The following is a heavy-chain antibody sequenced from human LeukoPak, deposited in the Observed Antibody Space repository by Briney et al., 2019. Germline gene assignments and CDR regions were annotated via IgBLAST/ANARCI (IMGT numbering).Heavy chain of an antibody. Sequence: SVKVSCKASGGTFSSYAISWVRQAPGQGLEWMGGIIPIFGTANYAQKFQGRVTITTDESTSTVYMELSSLTSDDTAVYYCASDPGNSPSYYYYYMDVWGEGTTVTVSS. V-gene: IGHV1-69*05. CDR2: IIPIFGTA. CDR3: ASDPGNSPSYYYYYMDV. CDR1: GGTFSSYA. J-gene: IGHJ6*03. D-gene: IGHD4-23*01.